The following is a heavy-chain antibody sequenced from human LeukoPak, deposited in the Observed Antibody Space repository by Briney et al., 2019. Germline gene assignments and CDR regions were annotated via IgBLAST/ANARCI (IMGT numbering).Heavy chain of an antibody. D-gene: IGHD2-15*01. CDR1: GYTFTSYG. CDR2: ISAYNGNT. CDR3: ARGGGKVVAAPHDYYYYYGMDV. V-gene: IGHV1-18*01. J-gene: IGHJ6*02. Sequence: ASVKVSCKASGYTFTSYGISWVRQAPGQGLEWMGWISAYNGNTNYAQKLQGRVTMTTDTSTSTAYMELRSLRSDDTAVYYCARGGGKVVAAPHDYYYYYGMDVWGQGTTVTVSS.